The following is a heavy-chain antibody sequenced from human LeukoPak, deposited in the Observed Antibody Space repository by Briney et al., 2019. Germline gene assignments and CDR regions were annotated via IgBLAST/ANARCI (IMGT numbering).Heavy chain of an antibody. Sequence: GGSLRLSCAAPGLTITTHWMTRVRQAPEKGLEWVATIEQDGTKEYYVDSVKGRFTISRDNAKNSLYLQMNSLRADDTAVYYCVRDFDYWGQGTLVTVSS. CDR2: IEQDGTKE. V-gene: IGHV3-7*01. CDR1: GLTITTHW. CDR3: VRDFDY. J-gene: IGHJ4*02.